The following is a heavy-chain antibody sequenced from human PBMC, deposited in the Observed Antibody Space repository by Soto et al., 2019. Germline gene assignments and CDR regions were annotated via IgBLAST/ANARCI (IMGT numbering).Heavy chain of an antibody. CDR2: IYYSGST. CDR1: GGSISSSSYY. J-gene: IGHJ4*02. V-gene: IGHV4-39*01. D-gene: IGHD2-2*01. CDR3: ARHLGLYKVVGY. Sequence: PSETLSLTCTVSGGSISSSSYYWGWIRQPPGKGLEWIGSIYYSGSTYYNPSLKSRVTISVDTSKNQFSLKLSSVTAADTAVYYCARHLGLYKVVGYWGQGTLVTVSS.